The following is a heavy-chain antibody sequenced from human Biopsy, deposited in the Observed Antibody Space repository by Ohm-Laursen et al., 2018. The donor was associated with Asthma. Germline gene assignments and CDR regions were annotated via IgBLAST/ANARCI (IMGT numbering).Heavy chain of an antibody. CDR2: IYWDDYN. V-gene: IGHV2-5*02. D-gene: IGHD3-9*01. J-gene: IGHJ5*02. Sequence: TPTLTLTRSFSGFSLRTPGVGVGWIRQSPGKALEWLALIYWDDYNLFRPSLKRRLTITKDPSKNQVVLTMTKMDPVNSGTYYCALSQDSGFDDHSPSWFDPWGQGTLVTVSS. CDR3: ALSQDSGFDDHSPSWFDP. CDR1: GFSLRTPGVG.